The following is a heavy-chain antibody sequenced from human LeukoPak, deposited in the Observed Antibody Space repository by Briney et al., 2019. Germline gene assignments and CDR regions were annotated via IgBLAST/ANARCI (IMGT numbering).Heavy chain of an antibody. J-gene: IGHJ4*02. CDR3: ARSVYYYGSGSYYIVGFDY. CDR1: GGSISSGGYY. D-gene: IGHD3-10*01. Sequence: TPSLTCTVSGGSISSGGYYWNWIRQPPGKALEWLAHIFWNDEKSYSTSLKSRLTISKDTSKSQVVLTMTNMDPVDTATYYCARSVYYYGSGSYYIVGFDYWGQGTLVTVSS. V-gene: IGHV2-26*01. CDR2: IFWNDEK.